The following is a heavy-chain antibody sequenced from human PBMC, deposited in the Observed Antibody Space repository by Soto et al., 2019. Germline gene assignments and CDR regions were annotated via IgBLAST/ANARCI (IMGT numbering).Heavy chain of an antibody. CDR3: AKGVGNYWAFDY. CDR1: GFSFSTYG. Sequence: PGGSLRLSCAASGFSFSTYGMHWVRQAPGKGLEWVAFISNDGSNKYYADSVKGRFTISRDNSKNTLYLQMNSLRAEDTAVYYCAKGVGNYWAFDYWGQGTLVTVS. D-gene: IGHD1-26*01. J-gene: IGHJ4*02. V-gene: IGHV3-30*18. CDR2: ISNDGSNK.